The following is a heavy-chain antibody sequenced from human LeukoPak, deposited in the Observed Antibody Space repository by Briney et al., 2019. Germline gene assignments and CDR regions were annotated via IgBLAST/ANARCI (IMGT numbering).Heavy chain of an antibody. CDR1: GFTFDDYA. V-gene: IGHV3-9*03. CDR3: AKDIFSSLVPAAPLGWYYYYMDV. CDR2: ISWNSGSI. J-gene: IGHJ6*03. D-gene: IGHD2-2*01. Sequence: GGSLRLSCAASGFTFDDYAMHWVRQAPGKGLEWVSGISWNSGSIGYAGSVKGRFTISRDNAKNSLYLQMNSLRAEDMALYYCAKDIFSSLVPAAPLGWYYYYMDVWGKGTTVTVSS.